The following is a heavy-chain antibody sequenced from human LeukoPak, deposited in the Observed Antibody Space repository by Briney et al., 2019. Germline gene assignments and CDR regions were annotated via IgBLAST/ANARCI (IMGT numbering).Heavy chain of an antibody. CDR3: ARGIAAAGTPPDFDY. V-gene: IGHV4-4*07. CDR2: IYSSGST. D-gene: IGHD6-13*01. Sequence: SETLSLTCTVSGGSISDYFRSWIRQPAGKGLEWIGRIYSSGSTLYNPSLKSRVTMSVDTSKNQFSLRLTSVTAADTAVYYCARGIAAAGTPPDFDYWGQGTLVTVSS. CDR1: GGSISDYF. J-gene: IGHJ4*02.